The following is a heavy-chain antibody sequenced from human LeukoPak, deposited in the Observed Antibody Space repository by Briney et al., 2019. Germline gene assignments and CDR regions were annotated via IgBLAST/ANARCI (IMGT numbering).Heavy chain of an antibody. CDR3: ARGPQRYYYYDSSERDY. J-gene: IGHJ4*02. V-gene: IGHV4-34*01. CDR2: INHSGST. Sequence: SETLSLTCTVSGGSISSYYWSWIRQPPGKGLEWIGEINHSGSTNYSPSLKSRVTISVDTSKNQFSLKLSSVTAADTAVYYCARGPQRYYYYDSSERDYWGQGTLVTVSS. D-gene: IGHD3-22*01. CDR1: GGSISSYY.